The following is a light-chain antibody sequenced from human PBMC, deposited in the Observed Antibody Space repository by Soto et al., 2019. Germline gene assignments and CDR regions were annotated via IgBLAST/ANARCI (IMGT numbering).Light chain of an antibody. CDR2: GAS. J-gene: IGKJ1*01. V-gene: IGKV3-15*01. CDR3: QPYYDWPGT. Sequence: EIVMTQSPATLSVSPGERATLSCRASQSVRSNLAWYHQKPGQRPRLLIYGASARATGIPARVSGSGSGTEFTLTISSPQSEDFAVYYCQPYYDWPGTFGQGTKVEIK. CDR1: QSVRSN.